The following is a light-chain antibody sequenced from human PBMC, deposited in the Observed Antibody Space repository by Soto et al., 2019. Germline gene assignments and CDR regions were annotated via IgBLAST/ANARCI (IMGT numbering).Light chain of an antibody. Sequence: EMAMTQSPATLSVSPGERATLSCRASQSVRTNLAWYHQKPGQAPRLLIYGASTRATGVPARFSGSGSGTEFTLTISSLQSEDFVVYYCQQYNNWITFGQGTRLEI. CDR3: QQYNNWIT. CDR1: QSVRTN. J-gene: IGKJ5*01. V-gene: IGKV3-15*01. CDR2: GAS.